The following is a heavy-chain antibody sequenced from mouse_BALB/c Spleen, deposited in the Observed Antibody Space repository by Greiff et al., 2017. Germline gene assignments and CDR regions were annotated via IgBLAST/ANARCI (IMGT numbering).Heavy chain of an antibody. J-gene: IGHJ2*01. Sequence: DVKLQESGGDLVKPGGSLKLSCAASGFTFSSYGMSWVRQTPDKRLEWVATISSGGSYTYYPDSVKGRFTISRDNAKSTLYLQMSSLKSEDTAMYYCARHKDGNYVDYWGQGTTLTVSS. CDR3: ARHKDGNYVDY. D-gene: IGHD2-1*01. V-gene: IGHV5-6*02. CDR1: GFTFSSYG. CDR2: ISSGGSYT.